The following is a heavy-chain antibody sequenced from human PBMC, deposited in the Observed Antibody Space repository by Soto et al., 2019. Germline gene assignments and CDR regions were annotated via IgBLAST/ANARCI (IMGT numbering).Heavy chain of an antibody. CDR3: ASNDYYDSSGYYPYYFDY. CDR2: IIPIRGIA. CDR1: GGTFSSYT. D-gene: IGHD3-22*01. J-gene: IGHJ4*02. Sequence: QVQLVQSGAEVKKPGSSVKVSCKASGGTFSSYTISWVRQAPGQGLEWMGRIIPIRGIANYAKKFQGRVTITADKSTSTAYMELSSLRSEDTAVYYCASNDYYDSSGYYPYYFDYWGQGTLVTVSS. V-gene: IGHV1-69*02.